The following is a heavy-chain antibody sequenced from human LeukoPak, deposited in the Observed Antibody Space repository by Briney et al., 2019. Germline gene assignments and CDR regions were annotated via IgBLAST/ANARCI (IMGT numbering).Heavy chain of an antibody. Sequence: SETLSLTCTVSGGSINSYYWSWIRQPPGKGLEWIGYIYYSGSTNYNPSLKSRVTISVDTSKNQFSLKLSSVTAADTAVYYCARAYVDYHDYWGQGTLVTVSS. V-gene: IGHV4-59*01. CDR3: ARAYVDYHDY. D-gene: IGHD3-16*01. CDR2: IYYSGST. CDR1: GGSINSYY. J-gene: IGHJ4*02.